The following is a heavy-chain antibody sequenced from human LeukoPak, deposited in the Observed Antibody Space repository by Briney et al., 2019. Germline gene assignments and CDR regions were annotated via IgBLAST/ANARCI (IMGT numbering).Heavy chain of an antibody. CDR3: ARDSSSSTSFYYYGMDV. D-gene: IGHD2-2*01. V-gene: IGHV4-34*09. CDR1: GGSFSGYY. J-gene: IGHJ6*02. Sequence: SETLSLTCAVYGGSFSGYYWSWIRQPPGKGLEWIGEINHSGSTNYNVSLKSRVTISVDTSKNQFSLKLSSVTAADTAVYYCARDSSSSTSFYYYGMDVWGQGTTVTVSS. CDR2: INHSGST.